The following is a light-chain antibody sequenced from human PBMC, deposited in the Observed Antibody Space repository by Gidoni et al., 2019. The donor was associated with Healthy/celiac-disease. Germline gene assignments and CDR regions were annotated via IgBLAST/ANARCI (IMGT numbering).Light chain of an antibody. Sequence: EIVLTQSPGTLSLSPGERATLSCRASQSVSSSYLAWYQQKPGQAPRHLIYGASSRATGIPDRFSGSGSGTDFTLTISRLEPEDFAVYYCRQYGSSRLTFGGGTKVEIK. J-gene: IGKJ4*01. CDR1: QSVSSSY. V-gene: IGKV3-20*01. CDR2: GAS. CDR3: RQYGSSRLT.